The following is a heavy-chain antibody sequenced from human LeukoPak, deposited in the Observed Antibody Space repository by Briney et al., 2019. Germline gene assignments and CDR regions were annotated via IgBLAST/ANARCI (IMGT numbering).Heavy chain of an antibody. CDR1: GGSISSYY. D-gene: IGHD2-15*01. CDR2: IYFSGTT. Sequence: SETLSLTCTVSGGSISSYYWSWIRQPPGKGLEWIGYIYFSGTTNYNPSLKSRVTISVDTSKNQFSLKLSSVTAADTAVYYCARLLGYCSGGSCFGDYWGQGTLVTVSS. J-gene: IGHJ4*02. V-gene: IGHV4-59*08. CDR3: ARLLGYCSGGSCFGDY.